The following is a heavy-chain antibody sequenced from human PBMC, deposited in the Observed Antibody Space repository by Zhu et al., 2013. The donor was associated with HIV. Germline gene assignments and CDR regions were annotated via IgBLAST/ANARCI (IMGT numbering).Heavy chain of an antibody. Sequence: QVQLVQSGAEVKTPGASVKISCKASTYTFTRYPIHWVRQAPGQGLEWMAIINPSDGSTSYAQEIQDRVTMTRDTSTRIVFMDLFSLNFADTAVYYCARVLFGRFYGEHQALNSWGQGTLVIVSS. CDR2: INPSDGST. D-gene: IGHD1-26*01. CDR3: ARVLFGRFYGEHQALNS. CDR1: TYTFTRYP. V-gene: IGHV1-46*01. J-gene: IGHJ4*02.